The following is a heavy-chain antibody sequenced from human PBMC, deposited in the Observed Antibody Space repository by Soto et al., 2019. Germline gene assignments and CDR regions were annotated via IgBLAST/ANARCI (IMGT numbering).Heavy chain of an antibody. J-gene: IGHJ4*02. D-gene: IGHD3-22*01. V-gene: IGHV3-30*18. CDR2: ISYDGSNK. Sequence: QVQLVESGGGVVQPGRSLRLSCAASGFTFSSYGMHWVRQAPGKGLEWVAVISYDGSNKYYADSVKGRFTISRDNSKNTLYLQMNNLRAEDTAVYYCAKEWVYDSSGWSFDYWGQGTLVTVSS. CDR3: AKEWVYDSSGWSFDY. CDR1: GFTFSSYG.